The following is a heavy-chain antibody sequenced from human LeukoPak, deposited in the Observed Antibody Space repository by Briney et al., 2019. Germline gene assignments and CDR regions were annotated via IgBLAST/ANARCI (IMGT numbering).Heavy chain of an antibody. J-gene: IGHJ4*02. CDR2: IKSKTDGGTT. V-gene: IGHV3-15*01. Sequence: GGSLRLSCAASGFTFSNAWMSWVRPAPGKGLEWVGRIKSKTDGGTTDYTAPVKGRFTISRDDSKNTLFLQMNSLQTEDTAVYYCTTDSVAVAGRGDYWGQGTLVTVSS. CDR1: GFTFSNAW. D-gene: IGHD6-13*01. CDR3: TTDSVAVAGRGDY.